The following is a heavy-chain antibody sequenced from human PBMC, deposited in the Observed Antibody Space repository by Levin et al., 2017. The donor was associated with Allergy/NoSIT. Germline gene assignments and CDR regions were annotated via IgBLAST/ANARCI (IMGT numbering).Heavy chain of an antibody. J-gene: IGHJ4*02. CDR2: IPSNGDNR. V-gene: IGHV3-23*01. Sequence: QPGGSLRLSCVASGFTFNTHAMSWVRQAPGKGLEWVSAIPSNGDNRYYADSVKGRFTISRDDSKDTLYLEMHSLRAEDTAVYYCARYDDEAMIDYWGRGTLVTVSS. CDR3: ARYDDEAMIDY. CDR1: GFTFNTHA. D-gene: IGHD3-16*01.